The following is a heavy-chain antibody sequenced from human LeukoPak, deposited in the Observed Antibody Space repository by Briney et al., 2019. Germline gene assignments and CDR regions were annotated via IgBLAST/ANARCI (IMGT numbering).Heavy chain of an antibody. CDR3: ASNSGYFDL. D-gene: IGHD2/OR15-2a*01. J-gene: IGHJ2*01. Sequence: PSETLSLTCTVSGGSVSSGSYYWSWIRQPLGKGLGWIGYIYNSGSANYNPSLKSRVTISVDTSKNQFSLKLSSVTAADTAVYYCASNSGYFDLWGRGTLVTVSS. CDR1: GGSVSSGSYY. V-gene: IGHV4-61*01. CDR2: IYNSGSA.